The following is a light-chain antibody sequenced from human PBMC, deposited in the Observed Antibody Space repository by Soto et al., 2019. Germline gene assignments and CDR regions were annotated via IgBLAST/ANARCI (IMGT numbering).Light chain of an antibody. V-gene: IGKV3-20*01. J-gene: IGKJ4*01. CDR2: RVS. Sequence: EVVLSQPPGTLSLSPGEGATLSCSASQSVSNRYFAWYQQKPGQAPRLLIYRVSSRATGIPDRFSGSGSGTDFTLTISRLEPEDFAVYYCQQYGNVPLTFGGGTKV. CDR3: QQYGNVPLT. CDR1: QSVSNRY.